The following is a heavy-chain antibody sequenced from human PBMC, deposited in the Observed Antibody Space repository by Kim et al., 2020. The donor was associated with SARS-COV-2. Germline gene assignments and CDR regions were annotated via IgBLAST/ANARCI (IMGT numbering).Heavy chain of an antibody. J-gene: IGHJ6*02. CDR2: MNPNSGNT. V-gene: IGHV1-8*01. D-gene: IGHD3-10*01. CDR1: GYTFTSYD. Sequence: ASVKVSCKASGYTFTSYDINWVRQATGQGLEWMGWMNPNSGNTGYAQKFQGRVTMTRNTSISTAYMELSSLRSEDTAVYYCARVCYGSGSYYSDPGQLTYYYYGMDVWGQGTTVTVSS. CDR3: ARVCYGSGSYYSDPGQLTYYYYGMDV.